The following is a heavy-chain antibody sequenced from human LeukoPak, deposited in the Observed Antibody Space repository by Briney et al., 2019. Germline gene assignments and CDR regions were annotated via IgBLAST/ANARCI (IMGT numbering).Heavy chain of an antibody. CDR3: ARAKLLWFGELFLNYYYYGMDV. Sequence: SETLSLTCAVYGGSFSGYYWSWIRQPPGKGPEWIGEINHSGSTNYNPSLKSRVTISVDTSKNQFSLKLSSVTAADTAVYYCARAKLLWFGELFLNYYYYGMDVWGQGTTVTVSS. V-gene: IGHV4-34*01. J-gene: IGHJ6*02. CDR1: GGSFSGYY. CDR2: INHSGST. D-gene: IGHD3-10*01.